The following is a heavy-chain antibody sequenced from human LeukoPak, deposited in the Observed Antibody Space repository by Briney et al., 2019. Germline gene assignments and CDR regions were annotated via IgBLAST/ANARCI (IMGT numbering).Heavy chain of an antibody. CDR1: GGTFSSYA. CDR2: IIPILGIA. CDR3: AKGDGRYSYGYYFDY. Sequence: SVKVSCKASGGTFSSYAISWVRQAPGQGLEWMGRIIPILGIANYAQKFQGRVTITADKSTSTAYMELSSLRAEDTAVYYCAKGDGRYSYGYYFDYWGQGTLVTVSS. D-gene: IGHD5-18*01. V-gene: IGHV1-69*04. J-gene: IGHJ4*02.